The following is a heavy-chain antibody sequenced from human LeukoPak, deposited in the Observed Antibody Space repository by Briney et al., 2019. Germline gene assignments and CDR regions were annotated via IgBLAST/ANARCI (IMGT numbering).Heavy chain of an antibody. Sequence: GGSLRLSCGVSGVIFSTHSMNCVRQAPGKGPEWVATVSTESEYIYYGDSVRGRFTISRDDARNSLYLQMNRLRVEDTALYYCVVSSYSSTWYLDSWGQGTLVTVSS. CDR1: GVIFSTHS. CDR2: VSTESEYI. CDR3: VVSSYSSTWYLDS. V-gene: IGHV3-21*01. J-gene: IGHJ4*02. D-gene: IGHD6-13*01.